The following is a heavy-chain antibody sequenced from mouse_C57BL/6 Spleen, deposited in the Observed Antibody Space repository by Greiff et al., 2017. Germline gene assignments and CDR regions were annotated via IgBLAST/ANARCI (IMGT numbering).Heavy chain of an antibody. CDR2: IKPNNGGT. CDR1: GYTFTDYN. D-gene: IGHD2-2*01. V-gene: IGHV1-18*01. CDR3: ARGGYGRPYWYFDV. Sequence: VQLQQSGPELVKPGASVKIPCTASGYTFTDYNMDWVKQSHGKSLEWIGDIKPNNGGTIYNQKFKGKATLTVDKSSSTADMELRSLTSEDTAVYYCARGGYGRPYWYFDVWGTGTTVTVSS. J-gene: IGHJ1*03.